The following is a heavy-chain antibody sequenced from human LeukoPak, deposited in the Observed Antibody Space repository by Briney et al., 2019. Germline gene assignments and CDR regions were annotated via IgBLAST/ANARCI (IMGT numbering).Heavy chain of an antibody. Sequence: GASVKVSCKASGGTFSSYAISWVRQAPGQGLEWMGGIIPIFGTANYAQKFQGRVTITRDTSASTAYMELSSLRSEDTAVYYCARGLGSSAAADYWGQGTLVTVSS. CDR1: GGTFSSYA. CDR2: IIPIFGTA. J-gene: IGHJ4*02. CDR3: ARGLGSSAAADY. V-gene: IGHV1-69*05. D-gene: IGHD6-13*01.